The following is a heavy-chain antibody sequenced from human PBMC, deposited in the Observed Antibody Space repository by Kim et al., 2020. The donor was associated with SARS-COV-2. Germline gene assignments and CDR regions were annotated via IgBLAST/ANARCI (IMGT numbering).Heavy chain of an antibody. D-gene: IGHD3-10*01. CDR3: ARPGYYYGSGSYGDY. V-gene: IGHV5-51*01. CDR1: GYSFTSYW. J-gene: IGHJ4*02. CDR2: IYPGDSDT. Sequence: GESLKISCKGSGYSFTSYWIGWVRQMPGKGLEWMGIIYPGDSDTRYSPSFQGQVTISANKSISTAYLQWSSLKASDTAMYYCARPGYYYGSGSYGDYWGQGTLVTVSS.